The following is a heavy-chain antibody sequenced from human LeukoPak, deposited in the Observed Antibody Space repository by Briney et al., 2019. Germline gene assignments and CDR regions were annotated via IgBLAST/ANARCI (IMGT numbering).Heavy chain of an antibody. CDR1: GFGFSPFW. Sequence: GGSLRLSCAASGFGFSPFWMSWVRQGPGKGLEWVSSINRDGSGTSYVDSVKGRFTISRDNAQNSLYLQMKRMRAGDTAVYYCARFLGGMTTFDYWGQGSLVTVSS. CDR3: ARFLGGMTTFDY. D-gene: IGHD3-16*01. J-gene: IGHJ4*02. V-gene: IGHV3-7*01. CDR2: INRDGSGT.